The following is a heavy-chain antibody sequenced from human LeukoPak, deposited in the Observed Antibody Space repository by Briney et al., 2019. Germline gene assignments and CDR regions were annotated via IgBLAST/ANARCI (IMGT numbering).Heavy chain of an antibody. J-gene: IGHJ4*02. CDR1: GFTFSSYG. CDR2: IRYDGSNK. V-gene: IGHV3-30*02. D-gene: IGHD1-7*01. CDR3: ARAALGNYYYFDY. Sequence: GGSLRLSCAASGFTFSSYGMHWVRQAPGKGLEWVAFIRYDGSNKYYADSVKGRFTISRDNSKNTLYLQMNSLRAEDTAVYYCARAALGNYYYFDYWGQGTLVTVSS.